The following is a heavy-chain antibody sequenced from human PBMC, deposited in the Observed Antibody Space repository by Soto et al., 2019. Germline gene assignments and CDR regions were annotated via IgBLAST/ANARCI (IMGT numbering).Heavy chain of an antibody. V-gene: IGHV6-1*01. D-gene: IGHD2-2*01. Sequence: PSQTLSLTCAISGDSVSSNSAAWNWIRQSPSRGLEWLGRTYYRSKWYNDYAVSVKSRITINPDTSKNQFSLQLNSVTPEDTAVYYCARDSPPSGYCSSTSCPMEGWFDSWGQGTLVTVSS. CDR2: TYYRSKWYN. J-gene: IGHJ5*01. CDR1: GDSVSSNSAA. CDR3: ARDSPPSGYCSSTSCPMEGWFDS.